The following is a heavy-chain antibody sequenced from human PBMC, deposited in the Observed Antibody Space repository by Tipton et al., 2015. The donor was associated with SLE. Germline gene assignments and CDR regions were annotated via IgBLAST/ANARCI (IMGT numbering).Heavy chain of an antibody. Sequence: QVQLVQSGAEVRKPGASVKVSCKASGYNFSTYDVNWVRQATGQGLEWMGWMNPNSGSTGYAPKFQGRIIMTRNTAISTAYMELSSLRSEDTAVYYCARFYGDYGYRVFYHFGLDVWGHGTTVTVSS. CDR3: ARFYGDYGYRVFYHFGLDV. CDR1: GYNFSTYD. V-gene: IGHV1-8*01. J-gene: IGHJ6*02. D-gene: IGHD4-17*01. CDR2: MNPNSGST.